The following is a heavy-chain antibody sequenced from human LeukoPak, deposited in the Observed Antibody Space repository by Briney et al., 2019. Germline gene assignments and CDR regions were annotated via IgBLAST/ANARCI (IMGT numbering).Heavy chain of an antibody. CDR2: ISAYNGNT. CDR3: ARDTVIVATIRGYFDY. Sequence: GASVKVSCKASGGTFSSYAISWVRQAPGQGLERMGWISAYNGNTNYAQKLQGRVTMTTDTSTSTAYMELRSLRSDDTAVYYCARDTVIVATIRGYFDYWGQGTLVTVSS. CDR1: GGTFSSYA. V-gene: IGHV1-18*01. J-gene: IGHJ4*02. D-gene: IGHD5-12*01.